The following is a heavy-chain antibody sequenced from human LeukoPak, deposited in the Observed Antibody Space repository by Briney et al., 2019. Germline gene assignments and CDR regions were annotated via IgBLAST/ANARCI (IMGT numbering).Heavy chain of an antibody. J-gene: IGHJ4*02. Sequence: PGGSLRLACAASGFTFSNHWMSWVRQAPGKGPEWVASITPDGSGDHYMDSVKGRFTVSRDNAENSLYLQMNSLGAEDAAIYYCARLMGTVTTYDYWGQGTLVTVSS. D-gene: IGHD1-7*01. V-gene: IGHV3-7*01. CDR2: ITPDGSGD. CDR3: ARLMGTVTTYDY. CDR1: GFTFSNHW.